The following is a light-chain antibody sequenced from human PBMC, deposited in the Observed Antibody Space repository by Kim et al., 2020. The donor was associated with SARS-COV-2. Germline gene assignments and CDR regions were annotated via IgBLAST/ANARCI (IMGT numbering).Light chain of an antibody. V-gene: IGKV1-39*01. J-gene: IGKJ4*01. Sequence: SASVRDRVTITCRASQSINTYLNWYQQKPGKAPQLLIYAASSLHTGVPSRFSGSGSGTDFTLTISSVQPEDSATYFCQQTYSPLLTFGGGTKVDIK. CDR1: QSINTY. CDR3: QQTYSPLLT. CDR2: AAS.